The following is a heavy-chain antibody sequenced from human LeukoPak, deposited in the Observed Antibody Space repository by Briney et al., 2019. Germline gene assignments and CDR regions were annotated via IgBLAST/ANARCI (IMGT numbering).Heavy chain of an antibody. CDR3: ARVVGFGDYPFDY. CDR2: IYPNSGGT. V-gene: IGHV1-2*02. J-gene: IGHJ4*02. CDR1: GYTFSGHY. Sequence: GASVKVSCKASGYTFSGHYMHWVRQAPGQGLEWMGWIYPNSGGTNYAQKFQGRVTMTRDTSISTAYMGLRRLKSDDTAMYYCARVVGFGDYPFDYWGQGTLVTVSS. D-gene: IGHD4-17*01.